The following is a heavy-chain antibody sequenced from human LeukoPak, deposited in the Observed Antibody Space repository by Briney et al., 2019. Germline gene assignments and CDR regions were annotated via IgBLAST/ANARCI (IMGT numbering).Heavy chain of an antibody. Sequence: GRSLRLSCAASGFTFSTYSMHWVRQAPDKGLEWVAIISYDGSNRYYADSVKGRFTISRDNSKNTLYLQMSSLRAGDTAVYYCAKSSYYDSSGYYREYYFDYWGQGTLVTVSS. CDR3: AKSSYYDSSGYYREYYFDY. CDR2: ISYDGSNR. V-gene: IGHV3-30-3*02. CDR1: GFTFSTYS. J-gene: IGHJ4*02. D-gene: IGHD3-22*01.